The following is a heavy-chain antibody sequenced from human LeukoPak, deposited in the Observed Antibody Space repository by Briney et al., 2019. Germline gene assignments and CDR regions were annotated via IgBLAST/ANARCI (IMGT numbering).Heavy chain of an antibody. J-gene: IGHJ3*02. CDR2: INAGNGNT. CDR1: GYTFTSYA. CDR3: AREWVDTAMVPAFDI. Sequence: ASVKVSCKASGYTFTSYAMHWVRQAPGQRLEWMGWINAGNGNTKYSQKFQGRVTITADESTSTAYMELSSLRSEDTAVYYCAREWVDTAMVPAFDIWGQGTMVTVSS. V-gene: IGHV1-3*01. D-gene: IGHD5-18*01.